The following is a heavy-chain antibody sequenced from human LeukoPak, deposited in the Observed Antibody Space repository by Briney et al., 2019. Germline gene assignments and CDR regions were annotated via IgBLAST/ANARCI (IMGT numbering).Heavy chain of an antibody. Sequence: PSETLSLTCTVSGGSISSSSYYWGWIRQPPGKGLEWIGSIYYSGSTYYNPSLKSRLAIAIDTSKNQFSLKLSPVTAADTAVYYCARHHDYGGYERAFDIWGLGTMVTVS. D-gene: IGHD4-17*01. CDR3: ARHHDYGGYERAFDI. J-gene: IGHJ3*02. CDR2: IYYSGST. V-gene: IGHV4-39*01. CDR1: GGSISSSSYY.